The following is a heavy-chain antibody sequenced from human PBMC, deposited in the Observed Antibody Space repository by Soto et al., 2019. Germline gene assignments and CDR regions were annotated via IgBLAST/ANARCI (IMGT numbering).Heavy chain of an antibody. CDR2: MNPINGAA. V-gene: IGHV1-8*02. Sequence: ASVKVSCKASGYDFTAYDINWVRQAAGQGLEWMGWMNPINGAAGSARRFQGRVSMTRNTATGTAYLELTNLRSDDTAVYFCGRGPSPRAPAGGTPYYYAMDVWGQGTTVTVSS. D-gene: IGHD6-13*01. CDR3: GRGPSPRAPAGGTPYYYAMDV. J-gene: IGHJ6*02. CDR1: GYDFTAYD.